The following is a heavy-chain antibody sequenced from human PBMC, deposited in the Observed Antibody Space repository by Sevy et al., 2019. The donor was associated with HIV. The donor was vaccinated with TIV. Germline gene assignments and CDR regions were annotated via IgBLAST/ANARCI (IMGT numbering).Heavy chain of an antibody. J-gene: IGHJ4*02. CDR3: AREGCTKPHDY. CDR1: VFTFSKYS. Sequence: GGSLRLSCAASVFTFSKYSMSWVRQPPGKGLEWVSTLSFGCGEINYADSVKGRFTISRDNSKSSEYLQMNNLRPEDTAVYYCAREGCTKPHDYWGQGTLVTVSS. D-gene: IGHD2-8*01. CDR2: LSFGCGEI. V-gene: IGHV3-23*01.